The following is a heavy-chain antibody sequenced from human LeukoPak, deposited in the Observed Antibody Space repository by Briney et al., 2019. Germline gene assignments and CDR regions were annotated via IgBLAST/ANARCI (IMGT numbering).Heavy chain of an antibody. Sequence: GGSLRLSCAASGFTFSSYAMSRVRQAPGKGLEWVSAISGSGGSTCYADSVKGRFTISRDNSKNTLYLQMNSLRAEDTAVYYCAKEGCSGGSCYLRFDYWGQGTLVTVSS. CDR2: ISGSGGST. V-gene: IGHV3-23*01. CDR3: AKEGCSGGSCYLRFDY. D-gene: IGHD2-15*01. CDR1: GFTFSSYA. J-gene: IGHJ4*02.